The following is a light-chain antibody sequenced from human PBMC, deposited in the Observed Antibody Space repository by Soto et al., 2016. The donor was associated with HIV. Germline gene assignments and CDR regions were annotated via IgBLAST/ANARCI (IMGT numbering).Light chain of an antibody. J-gene: IGLJ2*01. CDR2: DKN. CDR1: SLRSYY. Sequence: SSELTQDPAVSVALGQTVRTTCQGDSLRSYYASWYQQKPGQAPVLVIYDKNNRPSGIPDRFSGSSSGNTASLTITGAQAEDEADFYCNSRDISGTRVVFGGGTKLTVL. V-gene: IGLV3-19*01. CDR3: NSRDISGTRVV.